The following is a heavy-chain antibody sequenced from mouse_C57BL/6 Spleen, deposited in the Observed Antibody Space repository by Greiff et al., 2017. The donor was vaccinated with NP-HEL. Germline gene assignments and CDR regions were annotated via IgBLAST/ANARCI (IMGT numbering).Heavy chain of an antibody. D-gene: IGHD1-1*01. CDR3: ARLTAVVGYFDY. V-gene: IGHV1-82*01. Sequence: VQVVESGPELVKPGASVKISCKASGYAFSSSWMNWVKQRPGKGLEWIGRIYPGDGDTNYNGKFKGKATLTADKSSSTAYMQLSSLTSEDSAVYFCARLTAVVGYFDYWGQGTTLTVSS. CDR1: GYAFSSSW. J-gene: IGHJ2*01. CDR2: IYPGDGDT.